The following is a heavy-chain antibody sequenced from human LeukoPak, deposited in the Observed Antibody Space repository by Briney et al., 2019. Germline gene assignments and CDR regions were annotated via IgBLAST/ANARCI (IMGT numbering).Heavy chain of an antibody. CDR1: GGSISRHY. V-gene: IGHV4-59*11. J-gene: IGHJ6*03. CDR2: VYYSGST. CDR3: AREPGGARGYSYGYGYYYMDV. Sequence: SETLSLTCTVSGGSISRHYWSWIRQPPGKGLEWIGYVYYSGSTNYNPSLKSRVTISVDASKNQFSLKLSSVTAADTAVYYCAREPGGARGYSYGYGYYYMDVWGKGTTVTVSS. D-gene: IGHD5-18*01.